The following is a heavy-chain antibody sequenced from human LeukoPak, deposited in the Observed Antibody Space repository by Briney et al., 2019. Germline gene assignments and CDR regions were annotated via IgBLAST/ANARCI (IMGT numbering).Heavy chain of an antibody. CDR1: ADSFSSYY. Sequence: PSETLSLTCTVAADSFSSYYWSWVRQSAGKGLEWIGLIYTSGSTNFNPSLKSRVSMSVDTSMNQFSLNLTSVTAADTAVYYCAARGVSDFYDSSVYFGVWGQGTLVTVSS. D-gene: IGHD3-22*01. CDR2: IYTSGST. V-gene: IGHV4-4*07. CDR3: AARGVSDFYDSSVYFGV. J-gene: IGHJ4*02.